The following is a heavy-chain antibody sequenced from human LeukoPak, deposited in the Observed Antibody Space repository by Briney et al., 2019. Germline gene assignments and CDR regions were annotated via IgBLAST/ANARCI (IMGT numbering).Heavy chain of an antibody. CDR1: GYSFTTYW. CDR3: ARQGAAGKYYYYYMDV. Sequence: GESLKISCKGSGYSFTTYWIGWVRQMPGKGLEWMGIIYPGDSDTRYSPSFQGQVTISADKSISTAYLQWSSLKASDTAMYYCARQGAAGKYYYYYMDVWGKGTTVTVSS. V-gene: IGHV5-51*01. J-gene: IGHJ6*03. CDR2: IYPGDSDT. D-gene: IGHD6-13*01.